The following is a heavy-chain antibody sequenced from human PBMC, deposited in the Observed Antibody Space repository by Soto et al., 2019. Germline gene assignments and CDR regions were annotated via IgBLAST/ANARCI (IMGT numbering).Heavy chain of an antibody. V-gene: IGHV4-34*01. J-gene: IGHJ5*02. D-gene: IGHD2-8*01. CDR3: ARGPGVLMVYAMIGLYNWFDP. CDR2: INHSGST. CDR1: GGSFSGYY. Sequence: ASETLSLTCAVYGGSFSGYYWSWIRQPPGKGLEWIGEINHSGSTNYNPSLKSRVTISVDTSKNQFSLKLSSVTAADTAVYYCARGPGVLMVYAMIGLYNWFDPWGQGTLVTVSS.